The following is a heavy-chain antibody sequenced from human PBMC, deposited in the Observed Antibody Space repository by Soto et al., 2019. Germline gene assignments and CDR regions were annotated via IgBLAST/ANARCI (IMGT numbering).Heavy chain of an antibody. J-gene: IGHJ6*02. CDR1: GYSFTNYW. D-gene: IGHD3-22*01. V-gene: IGHV5-51*01. Sequence: GESLKISCKGSGYSFTNYWIGWVRQMPGKGLEWMGIIYPGDSDTRYSPSFQGQVTISADKSISTAYLQWSSLKASDTAMYYCARSLRYDSSGYYYYYGMDVWGQGTTVTVS. CDR2: IYPGDSDT. CDR3: ARSLRYDSSGYYYYYGMDV.